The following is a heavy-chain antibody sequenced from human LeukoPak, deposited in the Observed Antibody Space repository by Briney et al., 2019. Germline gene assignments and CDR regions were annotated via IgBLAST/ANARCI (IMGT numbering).Heavy chain of an antibody. D-gene: IGHD3-9*01. Sequence: SETLSLTCTVSGGSISYFYWSWIRQPAGKGLEWIGRIYTSGSTNYNPSLKSRVTMSVDTSKKQFSLKLSSATAADTAVYYCARSYYDILTGYPLSFDYWGQGTLVTVSS. CDR1: GGSISYFY. V-gene: IGHV4-4*07. J-gene: IGHJ4*02. CDR3: ARSYYDILTGYPLSFDY. CDR2: IYTSGST.